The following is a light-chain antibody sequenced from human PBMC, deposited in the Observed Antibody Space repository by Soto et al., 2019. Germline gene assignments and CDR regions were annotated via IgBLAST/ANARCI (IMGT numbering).Light chain of an antibody. V-gene: IGKV3-15*01. CDR2: GAS. CDR1: QSVSSN. CDR3: QQYNTWPYT. J-gene: IGKJ2*01. Sequence: EIVMTQSPATLSVSPGERATLSCRASQSVSSNLAWYQQKPGQAPRLLIYGASTRATGIPARFSGSGSGTEFTITISSRQSEDFAVYYCQQYNTWPYTFGQGTKLEIK.